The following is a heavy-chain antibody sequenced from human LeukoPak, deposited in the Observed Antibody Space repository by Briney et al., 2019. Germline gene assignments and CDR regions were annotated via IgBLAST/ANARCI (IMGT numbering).Heavy chain of an antibody. Sequence: PGGSPRLSCEASGFSVGDNYMTWVRQAPGKGLEWVSYITQTAASIYHADSVRGRFTISRDNAKNSLYLQMNSLRDEDTAVYYCARGGRAMVDYWGQGTLVTVSS. D-gene: IGHD3-16*01. J-gene: IGHJ4*02. CDR2: ITQTAASI. V-gene: IGHV3-11*04. CDR1: GFSVGDNY. CDR3: ARGGRAMVDY.